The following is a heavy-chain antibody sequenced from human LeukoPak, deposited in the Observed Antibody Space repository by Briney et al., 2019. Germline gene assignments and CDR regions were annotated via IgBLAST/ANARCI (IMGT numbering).Heavy chain of an antibody. CDR3: AREAVAGSGYFFDY. CDR2: ISSSSSSI. CDR1: GFTFNTYT. D-gene: IGHD6-19*01. Sequence: GGSLRLSCAASGFTFNTYTMKWVRQAPGKGLEWVSSISSSSSSIYYADPVKGRFTISRDNAKNSLYLQMNSLRAEDTAVYYCAREAVAGSGYFFDYWGQGTLVTVSS. J-gene: IGHJ4*02. V-gene: IGHV3-21*01.